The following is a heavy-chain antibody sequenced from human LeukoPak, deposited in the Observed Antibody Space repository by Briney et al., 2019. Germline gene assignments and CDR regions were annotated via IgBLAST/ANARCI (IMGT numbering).Heavy chain of an antibody. V-gene: IGHV1-2*02. D-gene: IGHD3-16*01. Sequence: GASVKVSCKASGYIFTGYYMHWVRQAPGQGLEWMGWINPNSGDTNFAQKFRGRVTMTRDTSISTAYMELSRLRSDDTAVFYCARDVWGVGAPRLDYWGQGTLVTVSS. CDR1: GYIFTGYY. CDR2: INPNSGDT. CDR3: ARDVWGVGAPRLDY. J-gene: IGHJ4*02.